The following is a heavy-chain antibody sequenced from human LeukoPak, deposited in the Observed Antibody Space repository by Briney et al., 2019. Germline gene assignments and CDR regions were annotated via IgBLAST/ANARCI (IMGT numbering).Heavy chain of an antibody. CDR1: GGSFSGYY. CDR2: INHSGST. V-gene: IGHV4-34*01. Sequence: SETLSLTCAVYGGSFSGYYWSWIRQPPGKGLEWIGEINHSGSTNYNPSLKSRVTISVDTSKNQFSLKPSSVTAADTAVYYCARAYSSGWYGYWGQGTLVTVSS. CDR3: ARAYSSGWYGY. J-gene: IGHJ4*02. D-gene: IGHD6-19*01.